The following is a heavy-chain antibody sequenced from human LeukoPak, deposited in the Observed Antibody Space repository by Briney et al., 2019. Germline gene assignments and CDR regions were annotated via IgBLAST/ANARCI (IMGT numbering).Heavy chain of an antibody. CDR3: ARVEISPYYYDSSGYPFDY. D-gene: IGHD3-22*01. CDR1: GYTFTGYY. Sequence: ASVKVSCKASGYTFTGYYMHWVRQAPGQGLAWMGWINPNSGDTNYAQKFQGRVNMTRDTSISTAYMELSRLRSDDTAVYYCARVEISPYYYDSSGYPFDYWGQGTLVTVSS. CDR2: INPNSGDT. J-gene: IGHJ4*02. V-gene: IGHV1-2*02.